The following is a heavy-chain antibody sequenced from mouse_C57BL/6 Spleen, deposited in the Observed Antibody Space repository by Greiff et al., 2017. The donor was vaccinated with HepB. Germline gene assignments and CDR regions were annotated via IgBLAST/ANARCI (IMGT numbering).Heavy chain of an antibody. CDR1: GYTFTSYW. CDR2: IYPGSGST. J-gene: IGHJ3*01. D-gene: IGHD2-3*01. V-gene: IGHV1-55*01. Sequence: VQLQQPGAELVKPGASVKMSCKASGYTFTSYWITWVKQRPGQGLEWIGDIYPGSGSTNYNEKFKSKATLTVDTSSSTAYMQLSSLTSEDSAVYYGAREADGYYVLFAYWGQGTLVTVSA. CDR3: AREADGYYVLFAY.